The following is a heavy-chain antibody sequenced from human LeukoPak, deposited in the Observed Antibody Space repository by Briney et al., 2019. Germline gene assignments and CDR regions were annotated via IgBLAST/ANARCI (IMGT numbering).Heavy chain of an antibody. CDR3: AGGQSYYDSSAYYYEGDAFDI. CDR1: GYTFTGYY. J-gene: IGHJ3*02. CDR2: INPNSGGT. D-gene: IGHD3-22*01. Sequence: ASVKVSCKASGYTFTGYYMHWVRQAPGQGLEWMGWINPNSGGTSYAQKFQGRVTMTRDMSTSTVYMELSSLRSEDTAVYYCAGGQSYYDSSAYYYEGDAFDIWGQGTMVTVSS. V-gene: IGHV1-2*02.